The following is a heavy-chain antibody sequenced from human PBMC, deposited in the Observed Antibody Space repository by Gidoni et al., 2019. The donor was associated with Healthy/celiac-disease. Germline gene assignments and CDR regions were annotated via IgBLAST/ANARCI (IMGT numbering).Heavy chain of an antibody. D-gene: IGHD3-16*01. V-gene: IGHV4-31*03. CDR1: GGSISSGGYS. J-gene: IGHJ4*02. Sequence: QVQLQESGPGLVKPSPTLSLTCTVSGGSISSGGYSWSWIRQHPGKGLEWIGYIYYSGSTYYNPSLKSRVTISVDTSKNQFSLKLSSVTAADTAVYYCARVNIMITFGGVKGYFDYWGQGTLVTVSS. CDR3: ARVNIMITFGGVKGYFDY. CDR2: IYYSGST.